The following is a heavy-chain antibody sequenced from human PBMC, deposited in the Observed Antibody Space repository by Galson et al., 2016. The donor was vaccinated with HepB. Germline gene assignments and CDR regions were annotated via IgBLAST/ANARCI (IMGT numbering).Heavy chain of an antibody. V-gene: IGHV3-21*06. CDR2: ISTNSRYI. CDR1: GFSFSNYS. CDR3: EKRDYYYYGMDV. Sequence: SLRLSCAASGFSFSNYSMNWVRQAPGKGLEWVSSISTNSRYITYEDSLKGRFTISRDNAKNSLYLELTSLRPEDTAVYYCEKRDYYYYGMDVWGQGTTVFVSS. J-gene: IGHJ6*02.